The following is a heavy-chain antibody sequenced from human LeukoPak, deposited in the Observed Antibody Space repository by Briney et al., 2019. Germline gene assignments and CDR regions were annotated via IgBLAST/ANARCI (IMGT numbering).Heavy chain of an antibody. CDR3: VRGSTDWNGMDV. Sequence: PSGGSLRLSCAASGFTFSNHYMHWVRHAPGKGLVSVSRIDPNGRYTSYADSVKGRFTISRDNAKNTLYLQMNTLGAEDTALYYCVRGSTDWNGMDVWGQGTTVTVSS. CDR2: IDPNGRYT. J-gene: IGHJ6*02. CDR1: GFTFSNHY. V-gene: IGHV3-74*01. D-gene: IGHD6-19*01.